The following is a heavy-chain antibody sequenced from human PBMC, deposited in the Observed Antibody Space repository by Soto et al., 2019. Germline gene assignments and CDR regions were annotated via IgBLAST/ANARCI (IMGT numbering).Heavy chain of an antibody. J-gene: IGHJ3*02. Sequence: PGGSLRLSCAASGFTFSSYAMSWVRQAPGKGLEWVSAISGSGGSTYYADSVKGRFTISRDNSKNTLYLQMNSLRAEDTAVYYCAKDYCSSTSCFYDAFDIWGQGTMVTVSS. CDR1: GFTFSSYA. CDR2: ISGSGGST. V-gene: IGHV3-23*01. CDR3: AKDYCSSTSCFYDAFDI. D-gene: IGHD2-2*01.